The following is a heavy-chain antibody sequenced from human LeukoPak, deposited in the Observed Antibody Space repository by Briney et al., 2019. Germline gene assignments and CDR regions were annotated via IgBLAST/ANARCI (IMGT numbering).Heavy chain of an antibody. CDR2: IYNSGST. CDR3: ARHVSVGEQWLVDAFDI. J-gene: IGHJ3*02. D-gene: IGHD6-19*01. CDR1: GGSISTYF. Sequence: SETLSLTCTVSGGSISTYFWSWIRQPPGKGLEWIGYIYNSGSTYYNPSLSSRATMSIDTSKNQFSLKLSSVTAADTAVYYCARHVSVGEQWLVDAFDIWGQGTMVTVSS. V-gene: IGHV4-59*08.